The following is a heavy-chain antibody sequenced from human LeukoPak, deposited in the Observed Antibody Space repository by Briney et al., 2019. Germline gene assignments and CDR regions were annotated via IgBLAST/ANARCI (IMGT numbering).Heavy chain of an antibody. D-gene: IGHD2-2*01. CDR1: GYTFTSYY. J-gene: IGHJ6*02. CDR3: AANPGDCSSTSRPNNYYYYYGMDV. CDR2: INPSGGST. Sequence: GASVKVSCKASGYTFTSYYMHWVRPAPGQGLEWMGIINPSGGSTSYAQKFQGRVTITRDMSTSTAYMELSSLRSEDTAVYYCAANPGDCSSTSRPNNYYYYYGMDVWGQGTTVTVSS. V-gene: IGHV1-46*01.